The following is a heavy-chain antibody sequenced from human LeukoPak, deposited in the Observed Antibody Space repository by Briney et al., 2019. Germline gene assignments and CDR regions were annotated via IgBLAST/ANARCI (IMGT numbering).Heavy chain of an antibody. CDR2: VTAYKGDT. J-gene: IGHJ4*02. V-gene: IGHV1-18*04. Sequence: GSVKVSRTASVFTFNRYAFSWVRQAPGQGLEWVGWVTAYKGDTKYAQSFQGGPIMPKETSTSTVYMELRRQRSDDTAVYYGARIAEYHLDRDFDFWGQGTQVTVSS. CDR3: ARIAEYHLDRDFDF. D-gene: IGHD2-2*01. CDR1: VFTFNRYA.